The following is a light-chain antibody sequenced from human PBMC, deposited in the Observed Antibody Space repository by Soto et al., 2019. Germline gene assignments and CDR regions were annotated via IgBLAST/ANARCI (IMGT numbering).Light chain of an antibody. Sequence: DIVLTQSPGTLSLSPGERATLSCRASQSISSSYLAWYQQRPGQAPRLLIYGASSRASGIPDRFSGSGSGTDFTLTISRLEPEDFAVYYCLQYGMSPWTFGQGTKVEI. CDR3: LQYGMSPWT. J-gene: IGKJ1*01. CDR2: GAS. V-gene: IGKV3-20*01. CDR1: QSISSSY.